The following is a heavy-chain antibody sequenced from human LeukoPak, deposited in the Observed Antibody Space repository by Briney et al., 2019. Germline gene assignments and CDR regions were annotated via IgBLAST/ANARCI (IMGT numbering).Heavy chain of an antibody. CDR3: ARGLVGATGAYYFDY. V-gene: IGHV3-21*01. CDR1: GFTFSSYS. J-gene: IGHJ4*02. Sequence: GGSLRLSCAASGFTFSSYSMNWVRQAPGKGLEWVSSISSSSSYIYYADSVKGRFTIFRDNAKNSLYLQMNSLRAEDTAVYYCARGLVGATGAYYFDYWGQGTLVTVSS. D-gene: IGHD1-26*01. CDR2: ISSSSSYI.